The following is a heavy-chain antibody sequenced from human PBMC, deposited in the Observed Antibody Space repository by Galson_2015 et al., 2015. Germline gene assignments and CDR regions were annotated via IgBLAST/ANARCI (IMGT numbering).Heavy chain of an antibody. CDR2: INHSRST. Sequence: WIGQINHSRSTNYNPSLKGRVTISVDTSKNQFSLKLSSVTAADTAIYYCARFRGSKNYSLLGNWFDPWGQGTLVTVSS. V-gene: IGHV4-34*01. J-gene: IGHJ5*02. CDR3: ARFRGSKNYSLLGNWFDP. D-gene: IGHD3-10*01.